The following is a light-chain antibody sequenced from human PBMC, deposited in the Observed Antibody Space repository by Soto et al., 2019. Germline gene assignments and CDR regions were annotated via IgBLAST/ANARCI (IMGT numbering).Light chain of an antibody. CDR1: SSDVGSYDY. CDR3: CSYAGSYPVV. CDR2: DVS. Sequence: QSALTQPRSVSGSPGQSVTISCTGTSSDVGSYDYVSWYQQHPDTAPKLMIYDVSKRPSGVPDRFSGSKSGNTASLTISGLQAEDEADYSCCSYAGSYPVVFGGGTKLTVL. V-gene: IGLV2-11*01. J-gene: IGLJ3*02.